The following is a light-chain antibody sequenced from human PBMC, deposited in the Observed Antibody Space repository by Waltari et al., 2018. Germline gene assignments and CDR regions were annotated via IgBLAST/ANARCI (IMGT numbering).Light chain of an antibody. J-gene: IGKJ4*01. CDR1: QTLLYTSNNKNY. CDR3: QQCYDVPLT. CDR2: WAS. Sequence: IVMTQSPDSLAVSPGERVTVNCKSKQTLLYTSNNKNYLAWYQQKPGQAPKLLIYWASTRESGVPDRFSGSGSGTDFTLTISGLQADDVAVYYCQQCYDVPLTFGGGTKVEIK. V-gene: IGKV4-1*01.